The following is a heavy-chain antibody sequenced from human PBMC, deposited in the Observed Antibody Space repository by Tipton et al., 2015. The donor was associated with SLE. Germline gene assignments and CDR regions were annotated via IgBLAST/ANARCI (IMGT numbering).Heavy chain of an antibody. J-gene: IGHJ5*02. CDR3: ARASYCSGGSCYWFDP. Sequence: TLSLTCAVYGGSFSGYYWNWIRQPPGKGLEWIAEINNVESTNYNPSLKSRVTISVDTSENQFSLRLTPVTAADTAVYYCARASYCSGGSCYWFDPWGQGTLVTVSS. CDR1: GGSFSGYY. CDR2: INNVEST. V-gene: IGHV4-34*01. D-gene: IGHD2-15*01.